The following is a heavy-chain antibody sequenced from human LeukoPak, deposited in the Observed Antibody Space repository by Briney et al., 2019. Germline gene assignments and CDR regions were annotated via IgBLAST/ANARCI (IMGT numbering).Heavy chain of an antibody. Sequence: SETLSLTCTVSGGSISSYYWSWIRQPPGKGLEWIGYIYYSGSTNYNPSLKSRVTISVDTSKNQFSLKLNSVTAADTAVYYCASAVGSAFNDYWGQGTLVTVSS. D-gene: IGHD2-15*01. CDR3: ASAVGSAFNDY. V-gene: IGHV4-59*01. CDR1: GGSISSYY. CDR2: IYYSGST. J-gene: IGHJ4*02.